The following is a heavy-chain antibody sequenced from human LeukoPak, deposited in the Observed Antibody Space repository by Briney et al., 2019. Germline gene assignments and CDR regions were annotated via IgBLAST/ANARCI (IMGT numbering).Heavy chain of an antibody. V-gene: IGHV5-51*01. J-gene: IGHJ6*02. Sequence: GESLKISCQGSGYSFTNYWIAWVRQMPGKGLEWMGIIYPGDSDTKYSPSFQGQVTISADKSISTAYLQWSSLKASDTAMYYCARSFDIAARGNMDVWGQGTTVTVSS. CDR2: IYPGDSDT. CDR3: ARSFDIAARGNMDV. D-gene: IGHD6-25*01. CDR1: GYSFTNYW.